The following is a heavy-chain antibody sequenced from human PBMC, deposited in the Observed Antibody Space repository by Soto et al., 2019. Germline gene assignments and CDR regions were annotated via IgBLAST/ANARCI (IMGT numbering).Heavy chain of an antibody. D-gene: IGHD4-17*01. CDR1: GGTFSSYA. Sequence: GASVKVSCKASGGTFSSYAISWVLQAPGQGLEWMGGIIPIFGTANYAQKFQGRVTITADEPTSTAYMELSSLRSEDTAVYYCARDGDYGDYRYYYYGMDVWGQGTTVTVSS. J-gene: IGHJ6*02. CDR2: IIPIFGTA. V-gene: IGHV1-69*13. CDR3: ARDGDYGDYRYYYYGMDV.